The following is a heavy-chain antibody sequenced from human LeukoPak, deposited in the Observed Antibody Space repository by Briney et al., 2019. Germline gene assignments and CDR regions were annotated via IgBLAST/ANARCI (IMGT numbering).Heavy chain of an antibody. V-gene: IGHV3-23*01. Sequence: GGSLRLSCAASGFTFSSYAMSWVRQAPGKGLEWVSTISGSGGSTHYADSVKGRFTISRDNSKNTLFLQMNSLRAEDTAVYYCATDRGWRTSGYYLYYFEYWGQGTLVTYSS. CDR1: GFTFSSYA. CDR3: ATDRGWRTSGYYLYYFEY. J-gene: IGHJ4*02. D-gene: IGHD3-3*01. CDR2: ISGSGGST.